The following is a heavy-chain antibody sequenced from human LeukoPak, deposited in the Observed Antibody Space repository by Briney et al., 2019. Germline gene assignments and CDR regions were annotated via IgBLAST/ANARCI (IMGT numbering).Heavy chain of an antibody. D-gene: IGHD4-17*01. J-gene: IGHJ4*02. CDR1: GFTFSSYA. Sequence: GGSLRLSCAASGFTFSSYAMSWVRQAPGKGLEWVSAISGSGGSTYYADSVKGRFTISRDNSKNTLYLQMNSLRAEDTAVYYCAKFPRGGDDYGDKEGDYWGQGTLVTVSS. CDR2: ISGSGGST. V-gene: IGHV3-23*01. CDR3: AKFPRGGDDYGDKEGDY.